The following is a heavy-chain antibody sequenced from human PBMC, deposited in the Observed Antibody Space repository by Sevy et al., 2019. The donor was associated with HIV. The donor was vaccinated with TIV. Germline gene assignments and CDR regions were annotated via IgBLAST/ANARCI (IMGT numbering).Heavy chain of an antibody. CDR3: AKCLSTSSLLLQVAYFDY. J-gene: IGHJ4*02. D-gene: IGHD2-21*01. Sequence: GGSLRLSCAASGFTFSSYAMSWVRQAPGKGLEWVSGISDSGDNTYYTDSVKGRFTISRDNSKNTLYLQMNSLRGEDTAVSDCAKCLSTSSLLLQVAYFDYWGQGTLVTVSS. V-gene: IGHV3-23*01. CDR2: ISDSGDNT. CDR1: GFTFSSYA.